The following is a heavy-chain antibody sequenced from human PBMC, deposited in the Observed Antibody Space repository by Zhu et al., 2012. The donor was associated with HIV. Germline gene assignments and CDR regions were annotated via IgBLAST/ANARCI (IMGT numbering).Heavy chain of an antibody. Sequence: QVQLQQWGAGLVKPSGTLSLGCTISGGSFSAYYWSWIRQSPGGGLEWIGEINHTGNATYNPSLKSRVTISMDTSKNQFSLKLTSVAAADAAVYYCARHQATILRYGGSLRTDYKYFNMDVWGQGTTITVSS. CDR3: ARHQATILRYGGSLRTDYKYFNMDV. J-gene: IGHJ6*02. CDR1: GGSFSAYY. V-gene: IGHV4-34*01. D-gene: IGHD5-12*01. CDR2: INHTGNA.